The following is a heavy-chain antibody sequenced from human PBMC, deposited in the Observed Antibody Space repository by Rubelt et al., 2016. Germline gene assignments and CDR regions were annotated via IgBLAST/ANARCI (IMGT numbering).Heavy chain of an antibody. J-gene: IGHJ6*02. V-gene: IGHV3-30*04. CDR2: ISFDGTNE. CDR3: ARDARNYYYGMDV. CDR1: GFTFSDHA. Sequence: VQLLESGGGVVQPGTSLRLSCVASGFTFSDHAMHRVRQAPGRGLAWVALISFDGTNEYYANSVKGRFPISTDSSKNTLYIQMNSLRAEDTAVYFCARDARNYYYGMDVWGQGTTVTVSS. D-gene: IGHD6-6*01.